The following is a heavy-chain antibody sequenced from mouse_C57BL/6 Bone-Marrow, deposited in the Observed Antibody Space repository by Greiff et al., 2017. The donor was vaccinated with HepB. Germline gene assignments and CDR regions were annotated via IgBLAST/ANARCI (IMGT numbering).Heavy chain of an antibody. J-gene: IGHJ3*01. V-gene: IGHV5-6*01. D-gene: IGHD2-4*01. CDR3: ARQGIYYDYDVAY. CDR1: GFTFSSYG. Sequence: EVKLMESGGDLVKPGGSLKLSCAASGFTFSSYGMSWVRQTPDKRLEWVATISSGGSYTYYPDSVKGRFTISRDNAKNTLYLQMSSLKSEDTAMYYCARQGIYYDYDVAYWGQGTLVTVSA. CDR2: ISSGGSYT.